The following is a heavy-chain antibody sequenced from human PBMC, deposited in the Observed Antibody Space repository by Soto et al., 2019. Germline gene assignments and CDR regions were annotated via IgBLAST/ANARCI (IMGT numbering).Heavy chain of an antibody. Sequence: EVQLLESGGGLVQPGGSLRLSCAASGFAFSSHAMAWVRQTPGKGLEWVSGITENGDETFHADSVKGRFTVSRDNSKNTLDLQMSGLRAEDTALYYCARETVPRRFVFDIWGQGTRVTVSS. J-gene: IGHJ3*02. D-gene: IGHD4-17*01. V-gene: IGHV3-23*01. CDR3: ARETVPRRFVFDI. CDR1: GFAFSSHA. CDR2: ITENGDET.